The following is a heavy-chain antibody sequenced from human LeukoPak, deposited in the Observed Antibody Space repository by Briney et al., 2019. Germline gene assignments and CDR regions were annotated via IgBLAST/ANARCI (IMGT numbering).Heavy chain of an antibody. J-gene: IGHJ6*02. D-gene: IGHD2-2*01. Sequence: GGSLRLSCAASGITVSTNYMSWVRQAPGKGLEWVSSISSSTTYIYYADSVKGRFTISRDNTKNSLYLQMNSLRAEDTAVYYCARVRAGYCTSTSCYTGMDVWGQGTTVTVSS. CDR2: ISSSTTYI. V-gene: IGHV3-21*01. CDR3: ARVRAGYCTSTSCYTGMDV. CDR1: GITVSTNY.